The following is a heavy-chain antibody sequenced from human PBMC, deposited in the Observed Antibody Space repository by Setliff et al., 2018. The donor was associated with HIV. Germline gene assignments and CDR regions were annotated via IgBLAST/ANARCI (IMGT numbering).Heavy chain of an antibody. J-gene: IGHJ3*02. D-gene: IGHD3-3*01. V-gene: IGHV4-39*01. CDR1: GGSISSSSYY. CDR2: VYYSGTT. CDR3: ARHFSIFGVTIISNDAFDI. Sequence: SETLSLTCTVSGGSISSSSYYWGWVRQHPGKGLEWIGSVYYSGTTYYNPSLTSRVTISVDTSKNQFSLKLTSVTAADTSLYYCARHFSIFGVTIISNDAFDIWGRGTMVTVSS.